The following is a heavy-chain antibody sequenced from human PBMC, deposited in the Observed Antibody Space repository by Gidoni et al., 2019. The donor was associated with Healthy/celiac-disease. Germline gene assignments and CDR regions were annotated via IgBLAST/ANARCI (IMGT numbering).Heavy chain of an antibody. Sequence: QVQLVQSGAEVKKPGASVKVPCKASAYTFTSYDINWVRQATGQGLEWMGWMNPNSGNTGYAQKFQGRVTMTRNTSISTAYMELSSLRSEDTAVYYCARVAVVVAATHLNYWGQGTLVTVSS. D-gene: IGHD2-15*01. CDR1: AYTFTSYD. V-gene: IGHV1-8*01. CDR3: ARVAVVVAATHLNY. CDR2: MNPNSGNT. J-gene: IGHJ4*02.